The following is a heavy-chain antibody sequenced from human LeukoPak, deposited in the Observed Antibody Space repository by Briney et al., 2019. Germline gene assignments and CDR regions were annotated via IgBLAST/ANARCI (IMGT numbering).Heavy chain of an antibody. J-gene: IGHJ4*02. V-gene: IGHV1-69*02. CDR2: IIPILGIA. D-gene: IGHD6-6*01. Sequence: ASVKVSCKASGGTFISYTINWVRQAPGQGLEWMGRIIPILGIANYAQKFQGRVTITADKSTSTVYMELSSLRSEDTAVYYCARVRSHGSSSVFDYWGQGTLVTVSS. CDR3: ARVRSHGSSSVFDY. CDR1: GGTFISYT.